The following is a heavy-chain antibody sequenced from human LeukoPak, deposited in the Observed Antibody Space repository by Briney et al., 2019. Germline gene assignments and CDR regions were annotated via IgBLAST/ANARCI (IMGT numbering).Heavy chain of an antibody. D-gene: IGHD3-10*01. CDR2: ISGSGDST. J-gene: IGHJ4*02. V-gene: IGHV3-23*01. CDR3: AQVPYRYYGSGSYQFDY. Sequence: GSLRLSCAASGFTFTNYAMAWVRQAPGKGLEWVSAISGSGDSTYYADSVKGRFTISRDNSKNTLYVQMNSLRAEDTAVYYCAQVPYRYYGSGSYQFDYWGQGTLVTVSS. CDR1: GFTFTNYA.